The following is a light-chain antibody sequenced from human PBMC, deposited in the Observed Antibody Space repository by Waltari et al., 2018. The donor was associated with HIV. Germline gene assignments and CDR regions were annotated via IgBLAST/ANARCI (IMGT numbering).Light chain of an antibody. CDR3: SSYTSSSTLV. V-gene: IGLV3-25*03. CDR2: KDS. J-gene: IGLJ3*02. Sequence: SYELTQPPSVSVSPGQTARITCSGDALPKQYAYWYQQKPGQAPVLVIYKDSERPSGVSNRFSGSKSGNTASLTISGLQAEDEADYYCSSYTSSSTLVFGGGTKLTVL. CDR1: ALPKQY.